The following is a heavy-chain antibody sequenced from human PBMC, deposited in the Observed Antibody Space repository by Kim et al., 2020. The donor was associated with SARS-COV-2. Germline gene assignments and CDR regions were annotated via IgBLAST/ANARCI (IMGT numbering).Heavy chain of an antibody. Sequence: ADSVKGRFTSTRNNSKNTLYLQMNSLRAEDTAVDYCAKIEGAMVTYNWFDPWGQGTLVTVSS. D-gene: IGHD5-18*01. J-gene: IGHJ5*02. CDR3: AKIEGAMVTYNWFDP. V-gene: IGHV3-23*01.